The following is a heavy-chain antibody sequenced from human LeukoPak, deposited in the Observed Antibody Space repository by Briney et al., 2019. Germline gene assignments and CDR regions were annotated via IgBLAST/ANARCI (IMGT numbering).Heavy chain of an antibody. V-gene: IGHV3-23*01. CDR3: AREGPRGNSQFDY. Sequence: GGSLRLSCAASGFTFKNYAMNWVRQSPGQGLEWVSTISGDAVTSWYADSVKGRLTISRDNSKNTLYLQMNSLRAEDTAVYYCAREGPRGNSQFDYWGQGTLVTVSS. CDR1: GFTFKNYA. J-gene: IGHJ4*02. D-gene: IGHD2/OR15-2a*01. CDR2: ISGDAVTS.